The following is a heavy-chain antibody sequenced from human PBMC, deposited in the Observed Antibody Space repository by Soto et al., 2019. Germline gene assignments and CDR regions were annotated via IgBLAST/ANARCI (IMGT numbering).Heavy chain of an antibody. CDR1: GGTFSSYA. CDR3: ARGGVDTMIVVVPSFDY. Sequence: SVKVSCKASGGTFSSYAISCVRQAPGQGLEWMGGIIPIFGTANYAQKFQGRVTITADESTSTAYMELSSLRSEDTAVYYCARGGVDTMIVVVPSFDYWGQGTLVTVSS. CDR2: IIPIFGTA. V-gene: IGHV1-69*13. D-gene: IGHD3-22*01. J-gene: IGHJ4*02.